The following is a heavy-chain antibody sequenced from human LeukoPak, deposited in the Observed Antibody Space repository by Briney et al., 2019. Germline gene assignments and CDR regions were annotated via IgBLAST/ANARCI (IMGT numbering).Heavy chain of an antibody. CDR2: ISYDGSNK. CDR1: GFTFSSYA. J-gene: IGHJ4*02. Sequence: GGSLRLSCAASGFTFSSYAMHWVRQAPGKVLEWVAVISYDGSNKYYADSVKGRFTISRGNSKNTLYLQMNSLRAEDTAVYYCARDYSSGWSFPGRYWGQGTLVTVSS. V-gene: IGHV3-30*04. D-gene: IGHD6-19*01. CDR3: ARDYSSGWSFPGRY.